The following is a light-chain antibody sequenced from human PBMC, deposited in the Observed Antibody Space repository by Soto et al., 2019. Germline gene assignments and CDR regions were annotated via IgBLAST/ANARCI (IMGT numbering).Light chain of an antibody. CDR3: CSYAGSSTWV. J-gene: IGLJ3*02. V-gene: IGLV8-61*01. Sequence: QAVVTQESSFSVSPGGTVTLTCGLISGSVSTANNPNWYQQTPGQAPRTLIYSTSTRSSGVPDRFSGSKSGNTASLTISGLQAEDEADYYCCSYAGSSTWVFGGGTKLTVL. CDR1: SGSVSTANN. CDR2: STS.